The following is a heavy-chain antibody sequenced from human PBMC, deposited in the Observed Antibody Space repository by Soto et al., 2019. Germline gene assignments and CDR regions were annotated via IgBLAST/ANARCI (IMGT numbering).Heavy chain of an antibody. CDR3: AKGAPSGTTRSPFDY. V-gene: IGHV3-23*01. CDR1: GFTFSSYA. CDR2: ISGSGGST. D-gene: IGHD1-1*01. Sequence: EVQLLESGGGLVQPGGSLRLSCAASGFTFSSYAMSWVRQAPGKGLEWVSAISGSGGSTYYADSVKGRFTISRDNSKNTVYRPMNSLRAEDTAVYYCAKGAPSGTTRSPFDYWGQGTLVTVSS. J-gene: IGHJ4*02.